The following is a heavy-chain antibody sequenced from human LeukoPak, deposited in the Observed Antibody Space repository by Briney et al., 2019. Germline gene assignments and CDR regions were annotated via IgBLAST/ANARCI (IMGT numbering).Heavy chain of an antibody. CDR1: GFTFSSYG. CDR3: ASLSIYSSSSEEPDY. D-gene: IGHD6-6*01. CDR2: ISYDGSNK. V-gene: IGHV3-30*03. J-gene: IGHJ4*02. Sequence: GGSLRLSCAASGFTFSSYGMHWVRQAPGKGLEWVAVISYDGSNKYYADSVKGRFTISRDNSKNTLYLQMNSLRAEDTAVYYCASLSIYSSSSEEPDYWGQGTLVTVSS.